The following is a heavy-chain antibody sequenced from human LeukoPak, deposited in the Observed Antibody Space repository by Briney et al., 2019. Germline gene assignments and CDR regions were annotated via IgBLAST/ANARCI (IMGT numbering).Heavy chain of an antibody. J-gene: IGHJ4*02. CDR1: GYTFTSYD. CDR2: ISGNNWNT. Sequence: GSSVKVPYKASGYTFTSYDIIGVRQAPGQGLGGMTWISGNNWNTHFAKNFQDTVTMTRDTSQTTVYMEVRSLKSDDQAVYFCARGGRDRSSWFFDYWGQGTLVTVSS. CDR3: ARGGRDRSSWFFDY. D-gene: IGHD6-13*01. V-gene: IGHV1-18*01.